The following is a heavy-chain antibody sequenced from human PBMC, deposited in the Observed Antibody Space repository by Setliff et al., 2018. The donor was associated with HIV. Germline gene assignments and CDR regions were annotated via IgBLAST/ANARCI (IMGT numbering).Heavy chain of an antibody. J-gene: IGHJ4*01. CDR2: IYYSGST. V-gene: IGHV4-31*03. D-gene: IGHD2-15*01. CDR3: AAGGGYFDY. CDR1: GGSISSGSYY. Sequence: SETLSLTCTVSGGSISSGSYYWSWIRQHPGKGLEWIGYIYYSGSTYYNPSLKSRGTISLDTSKNQFSLKLSSATAADTAVYYCAAGGGYFDYWGQGTLVTVSS.